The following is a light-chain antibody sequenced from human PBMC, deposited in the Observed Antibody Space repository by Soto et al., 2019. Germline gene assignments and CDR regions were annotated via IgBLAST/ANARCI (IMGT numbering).Light chain of an antibody. CDR1: QSISAW. CDR3: QQYDSYSWT. J-gene: IGKJ1*01. CDR2: KAS. V-gene: IGKV1-5*03. Sequence: DIQMTQSPSTLSASIGDRVTITCRASQSISAWLTWYQQKPGKAPKLLIYKASSLESGVPSRFSGGGSGTEFTLTISNLQPDDFATYYCQQYDSYSWTFGQGTKVEI.